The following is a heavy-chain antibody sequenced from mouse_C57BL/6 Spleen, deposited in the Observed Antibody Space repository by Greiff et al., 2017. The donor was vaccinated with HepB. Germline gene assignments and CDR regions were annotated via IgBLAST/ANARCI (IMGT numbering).Heavy chain of an antibody. CDR3: ARGRPFYAMDY. Sequence: QVQLQQPGAELVRPGSSVKLSCKASGYTFTSYWMDWVQQRPGQGLEWIGNIYPTDSETHYTQKFKDKATLTVDKSTSTAYMQLSSRTSEDSAVYDWARGRPFYAMDYWGQGTSVTVAS. CDR2: IYPTDSET. CDR1: GYTFTSYW. J-gene: IGHJ4*01. V-gene: IGHV1-61*01.